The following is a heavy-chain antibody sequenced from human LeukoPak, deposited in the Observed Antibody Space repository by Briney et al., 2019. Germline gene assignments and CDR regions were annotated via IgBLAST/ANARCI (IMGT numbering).Heavy chain of an antibody. CDR3: AKEPRKDVDTAMVPDY. V-gene: IGHV3-66*01. CDR2: TYSGDTT. J-gene: IGHJ4*02. D-gene: IGHD5-18*01. Sequence: PGGSLRLSCAAFGFIVRSNHINWVRQAPGKGLEWVSITYSGDTTYYADSVKGRFIISRDNSKNTLYLQMNSLRAEDTAVYYCAKEPRKDVDTAMVPDYWGQGTLVTVSS. CDR1: GFIVRSNH.